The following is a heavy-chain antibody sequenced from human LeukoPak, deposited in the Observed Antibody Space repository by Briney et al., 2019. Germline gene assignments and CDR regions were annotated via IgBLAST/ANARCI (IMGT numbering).Heavy chain of an antibody. CDR1: GGSISNRSYY. V-gene: IGHV4-31*03. J-gene: IGHJ2*01. Sequence: SQTLSLTCTVSGGSISNRSYYWSWIRQHPGKGLEWIGYIYYSGSTYYNPSLRSRLTMSVDTSKNQFSLKLSSVTAADTAVYYCARTYGSSGLGYFDLWGRGTLVTVSS. CDR2: IYYSGST. D-gene: IGHD6-13*01. CDR3: ARTYGSSGLGYFDL.